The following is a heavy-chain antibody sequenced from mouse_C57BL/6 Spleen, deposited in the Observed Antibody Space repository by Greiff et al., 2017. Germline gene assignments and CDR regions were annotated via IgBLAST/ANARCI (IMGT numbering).Heavy chain of an antibody. Sequence: QVQLKQSGAELVRPGASVKLSCKASGYTFTDYYINWVKQRPGQGLEWIARIYPGSGNTYYNEKFKCKATLTAEKSSSTAYMQLSSLTSEDSAVYFCSRSGNYYFDYWGQGTTLTVSS. V-gene: IGHV1-76*01. CDR1: GYTFTDYY. D-gene: IGHD2-1*01. J-gene: IGHJ2*01. CDR2: IYPGSGNT. CDR3: SRSGNYYFDY.